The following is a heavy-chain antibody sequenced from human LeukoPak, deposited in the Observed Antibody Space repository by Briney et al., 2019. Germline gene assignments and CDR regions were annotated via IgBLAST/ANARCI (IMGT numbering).Heavy chain of an antibody. CDR2: IIPIFGTA. V-gene: IGHV1-69*05. CDR3: ARCWSIAARYWFDP. D-gene: IGHD6-6*01. J-gene: IGHJ5*02. Sequence: GASVKVSCKASGGTFSSYAISWVRQAPGQGLDWMGGIIPIFGTANYAQKFQGRVTITTDESTSTAYMALSSLRSEDTAVYYCARCWSIAARYWFDPWGQGTLVTVSS. CDR1: GGTFSSYA.